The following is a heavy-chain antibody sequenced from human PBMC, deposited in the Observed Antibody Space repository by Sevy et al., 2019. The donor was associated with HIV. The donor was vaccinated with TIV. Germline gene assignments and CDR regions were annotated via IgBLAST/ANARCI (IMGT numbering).Heavy chain of an antibody. CDR1: GFIFSSYS. V-gene: IGHV3-21*01. D-gene: IGHD3-10*02. J-gene: IGHJ4*02. Sequence: GGSLRLSCAASGFIFSSYSMNWVRQAPGKGLEWVSSISSSSSYIYYADSVKGRFTISRDNAKNSLYLQMNSLRAEDTAVYYCARDMSGGGYYFDYWGQGTLVTVSS. CDR2: ISSSSSYI. CDR3: ARDMSGGGYYFDY.